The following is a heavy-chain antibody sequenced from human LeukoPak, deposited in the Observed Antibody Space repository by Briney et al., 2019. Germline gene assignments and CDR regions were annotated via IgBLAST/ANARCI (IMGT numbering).Heavy chain of an antibody. V-gene: IGHV3-7*01. CDR1: GFTFRTYW. CDR3: ARDCSGGSCHYGMDA. D-gene: IGHD2-15*01. CDR2: IKEDGSRK. J-gene: IGHJ6*02. Sequence: PGGSLRLSCVASGFTFRTYWMDWVRQAPGKGLEWVANIKEDGSRKNYVDSVKGRFSISRDNAKNSLYLQMNSLRAEDTAVYYCARDCSGGSCHYGMDAWGQGTTVTVSS.